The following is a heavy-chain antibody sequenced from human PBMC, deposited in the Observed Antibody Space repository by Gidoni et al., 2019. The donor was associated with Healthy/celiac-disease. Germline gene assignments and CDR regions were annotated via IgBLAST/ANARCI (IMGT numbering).Heavy chain of an antibody. CDR2: ISAYNGNT. J-gene: IGHJ4*02. Sequence: QVQLVQSGAEVKKPGASVKVSFKASGYTFTSYGISWVRQAPGQGLEWMGWISAYNGNTNYAQKLQGRVTMTTDTSTSTAYMELRSLRSDDTAVYYCARASIMITFGGVIVESFDYWGQGTLVTVSS. V-gene: IGHV1-18*01. CDR1: GYTFTSYG. D-gene: IGHD3-16*02. CDR3: ARASIMITFGGVIVESFDY.